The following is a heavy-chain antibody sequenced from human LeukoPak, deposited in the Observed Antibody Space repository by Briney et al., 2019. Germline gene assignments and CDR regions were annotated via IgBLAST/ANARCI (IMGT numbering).Heavy chain of an antibody. J-gene: IGHJ4*02. CDR3: ARSLDAAAGLANFDY. V-gene: IGHV1-18*01. Sequence: GASVKVSCKASGYSFSYFGINWVRQAPGQGLEWIGWINCYNGNTNYAQKSEGRLTLTTDTATSTVYMELRDLRNDDTAVYYCARSLDAAAGLANFDYWGQGTRVTVSS. CDR2: INCYNGNT. D-gene: IGHD6-25*01. CDR1: GYSFSYFG.